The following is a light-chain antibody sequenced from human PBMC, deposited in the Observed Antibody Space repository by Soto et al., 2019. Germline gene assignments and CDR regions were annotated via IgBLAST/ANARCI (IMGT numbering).Light chain of an antibody. Sequence: EIVLTQSPATLSLSPGERATLSCRASQSLSSYLAWYQQKPGQAPRLLIYDASNRATGIPARFSGSGSGTDFTLTISSLEPEDFAVYYCQHYNKWLWTFGQGTKVEIK. CDR1: QSLSSY. CDR2: DAS. J-gene: IGKJ1*01. CDR3: QHYNKWLWT. V-gene: IGKV3-11*01.